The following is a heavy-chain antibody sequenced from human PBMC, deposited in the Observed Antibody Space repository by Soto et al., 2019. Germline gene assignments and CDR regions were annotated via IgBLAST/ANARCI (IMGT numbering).Heavy chain of an antibody. CDR1: GFTFDDYG. V-gene: IGHV3-20*01. CDR2: INWNDGST. CDR3: VRGPGPGYFDL. Sequence: EVQLVESGGGVVRPGGSLRVSCAASGFTFDDYGMNWVRQAPGKGLEWVSGINWNDGSTGYADSVKGRFTISRDKVKNSLYLQMNSLRAEDTALYHCVRGPGPGYFDLWGRGTLVTVSS. J-gene: IGHJ2*01.